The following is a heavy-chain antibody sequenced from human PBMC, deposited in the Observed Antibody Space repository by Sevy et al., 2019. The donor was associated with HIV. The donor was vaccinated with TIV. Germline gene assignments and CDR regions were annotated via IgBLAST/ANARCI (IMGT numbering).Heavy chain of an antibody. Sequence: GGSLRLSCAASGFTFSSYSMNWVRQAPGKGLEWVSYISSSSSTIYYADSVKGRFNISRDNAKNSLYLQMNSLRDEDTAAYYCARDQSCSWYSGRHYYNYRHLRGKGTTVTVTS. CDR3: ARDQSCSWYSGRHYYNYRHL. CDR1: GFTFSSYS. CDR2: ISSSSSTI. D-gene: IGHD6-13*01. J-gene: IGHJ6*03. V-gene: IGHV3-48*02.